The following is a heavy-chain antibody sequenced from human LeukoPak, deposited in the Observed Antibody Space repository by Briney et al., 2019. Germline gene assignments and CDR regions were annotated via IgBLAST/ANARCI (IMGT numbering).Heavy chain of an antibody. CDR1: GYTFTNSG. V-gene: IGHV1-18*01. CDR2: ISAYNGNT. Sequence: ASVNVSCKASGYTFTNSGISWVRQAPGQGLEWMVWISAYNGNTNYAQKLQGRVTMTTDTSTSTAYMELRSLRSDDTAVYYCARDYYDSSGYAEYFQHWGQGTLVTVSS. CDR3: ARDYYDSSGYAEYFQH. J-gene: IGHJ1*01. D-gene: IGHD3-22*01.